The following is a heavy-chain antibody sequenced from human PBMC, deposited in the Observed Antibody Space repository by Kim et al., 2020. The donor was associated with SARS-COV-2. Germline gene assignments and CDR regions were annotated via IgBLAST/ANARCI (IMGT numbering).Heavy chain of an antibody. Sequence: ASVKVSCKASGYTFTSYDINWVRQATGQGLEWMGWMNPNSGNTGYAQKFQGRVTMTRNTSISTAYMELSSLRSEDTAVYYCARAALGRYYYYDSMDVWGQGTTVTVSS. CDR3: ARAALGRYYYYDSMDV. J-gene: IGHJ6*02. CDR1: GYTFTSYD. V-gene: IGHV1-8*01. D-gene: IGHD7-27*01. CDR2: MNPNSGNT.